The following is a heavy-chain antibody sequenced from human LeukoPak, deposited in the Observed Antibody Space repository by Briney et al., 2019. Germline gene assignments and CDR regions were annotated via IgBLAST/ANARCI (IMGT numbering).Heavy chain of an antibody. J-gene: IGHJ4*02. V-gene: IGHV1-69*06. CDR1: GYTFTTYG. Sequence: SVKVSCKASGYTFTTYGLSWVRQAPGQGLEWMGGIIPIFGTANYAQKFQGRVTITADKSTSTAYMELSSLRSEDTAVYYCASGEEYSSSSGDYWGQGTLVTVSS. CDR2: IIPIFGTA. D-gene: IGHD6-6*01. CDR3: ASGEEYSSSSGDY.